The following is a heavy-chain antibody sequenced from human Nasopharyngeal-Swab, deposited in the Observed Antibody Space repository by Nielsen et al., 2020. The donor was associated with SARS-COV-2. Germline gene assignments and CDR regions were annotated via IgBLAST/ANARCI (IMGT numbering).Heavy chain of an antibody. Sequence: WVRQAPGQGLEWMGIINPSGGSTSYAQKFQGRVTMTRDTPTSTVYMELSSLRSEDTAVYYCASGYGSGRGKYFQHWGQGTLVTVSS. CDR2: INPSGGST. V-gene: IGHV1-46*01. D-gene: IGHD3-10*01. CDR3: ASGYGSGRGKYFQH. J-gene: IGHJ1*01.